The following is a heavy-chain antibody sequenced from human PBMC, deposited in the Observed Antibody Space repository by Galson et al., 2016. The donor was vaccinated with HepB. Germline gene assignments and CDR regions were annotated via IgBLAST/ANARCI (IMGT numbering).Heavy chain of an antibody. CDR2: IEGDGTRP. Sequence: SLRLSCAVSGFTRRNHQLHWVRQVSGKGLVWVSRIEGDGTRPIYADSVKGRFTISRDNAENTLYLQMNSLRAEDTAVYYCARDLSGPDFWGQGTLVTVSS. CDR3: ARDLSGPDF. CDR1: GFTRRNHQ. J-gene: IGHJ4*02. V-gene: IGHV3-74*01.